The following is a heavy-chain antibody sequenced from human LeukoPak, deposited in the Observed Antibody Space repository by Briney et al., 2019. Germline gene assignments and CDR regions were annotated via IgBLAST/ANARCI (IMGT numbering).Heavy chain of an antibody. Sequence: PSETLSLTCTVSGGSISSGGYYWSWIRQHPGKGLEWIGYIFYSGSTYYNPSLKSRVTISVDTSKNQFSLKLSSVTAADTAVYYCARGSRGYSYGWGQGTLVTVSS. CDR3: ARGSRGYSYG. CDR2: IFYSGST. CDR1: GGSISSGGYY. D-gene: IGHD5-18*01. J-gene: IGHJ4*02. V-gene: IGHV4-31*03.